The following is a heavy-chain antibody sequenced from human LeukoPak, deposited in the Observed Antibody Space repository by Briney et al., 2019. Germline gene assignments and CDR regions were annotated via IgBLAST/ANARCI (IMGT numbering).Heavy chain of an antibody. Sequence: GRSLRLSCAASGFTFSSYAMHWVRQAPGKGLEWVAVISYDGSNKYYADSVKGRFTISRDNPKNTLYLQMNSLRAEDTAVYYCARDRGVAGNAEYFQHWGQGTLVTVSS. J-gene: IGHJ1*01. V-gene: IGHV3-30-3*01. CDR1: GFTFSSYA. CDR3: ARDRGVAGNAEYFQH. CDR2: ISYDGSNK. D-gene: IGHD6-19*01.